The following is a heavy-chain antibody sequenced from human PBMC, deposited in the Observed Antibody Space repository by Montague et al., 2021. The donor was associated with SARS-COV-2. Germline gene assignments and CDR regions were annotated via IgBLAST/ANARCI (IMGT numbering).Heavy chain of an antibody. CDR1: GDSVFSNSAT. Sequence: CAISGDSVFSNSATWNWIRQSPSRGLEWLGRIYYRSMWKSDYARXVKSRIAINPDTSKNQFSLQLSSVTPGDTALYYCVRGIEAAGSYDYWGQGTLVTVSS. CDR2: IYYRSMWKS. CDR3: VRGIEAAGSYDY. V-gene: IGHV6-1*01. J-gene: IGHJ4*02. D-gene: IGHD6-13*01.